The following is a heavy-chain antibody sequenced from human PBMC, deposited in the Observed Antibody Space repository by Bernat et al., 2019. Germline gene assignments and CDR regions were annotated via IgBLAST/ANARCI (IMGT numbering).Heavy chain of an antibody. CDR2: ISSSGGTT. Sequence: EVQLLESGGGLVQPGGSLRLSCAASGFTFSSYAMSWVRQAPGKGLEWVSAISSSGGTTYYADSVKGRFTISRDNSKNTLYLQMNSLRAEDTAVYYCARDRVAADYDGPRSQYYFDYWGQGTLVTVSS. J-gene: IGHJ4*02. D-gene: IGHD3-3*01. CDR3: ARDRVAADYDGPRSQYYFDY. V-gene: IGHV3-23*01. CDR1: GFTFSSYA.